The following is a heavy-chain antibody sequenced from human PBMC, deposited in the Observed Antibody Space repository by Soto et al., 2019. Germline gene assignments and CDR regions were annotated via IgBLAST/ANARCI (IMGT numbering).Heavy chain of an antibody. V-gene: IGHV3-23*01. D-gene: IGHD3-9*01. CDR3: ARAKAVLRYFDWLLH. CDR1: GFTFSSYA. CDR2: ISGSGGST. Sequence: GGSLRLSCAASGFTFSSYAMSWVRQAPGKGLEWVSAISGSGGSTYYADSVKGRFTISRDNSKNTLYLQMNSLRAEDTAVYYCARAKAVLRYFDWLLHWGQGTLVTVSS. J-gene: IGHJ4*02.